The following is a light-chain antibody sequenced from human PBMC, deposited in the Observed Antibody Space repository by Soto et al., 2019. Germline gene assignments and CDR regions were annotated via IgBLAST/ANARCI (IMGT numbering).Light chain of an antibody. CDR2: EAS. CDR3: QQSYSTPIT. J-gene: IGKJ5*01. V-gene: IGKV1-9*01. CDR1: HDISTY. Sequence: IQLTQSPSLLSASVGDRVTITCRASHDISTYLAWYQQKPGKAPKLMIYEASTLQSGVPSRFSGSGSGTEFTLTISGLLPEDFATYYCQQSYSTPITFGQGTRLEIK.